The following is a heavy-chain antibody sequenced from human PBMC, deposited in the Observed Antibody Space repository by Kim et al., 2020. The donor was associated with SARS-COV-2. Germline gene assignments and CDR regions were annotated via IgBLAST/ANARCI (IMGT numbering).Heavy chain of an antibody. J-gene: IGHJ4*02. V-gene: IGHV4-39*07. CDR2: IYYSGST. Sequence: SETLSLTCTVSGGSISSSSYYWGWIRQPPGKGLEWIGSIYYSGSTYYNPSLKSRVTISVDTSKNQFSLKLSSVTAADTAVYYCARSLFLEWLFDYWGQGT. D-gene: IGHD3-3*01. CDR3: ARSLFLEWLFDY. CDR1: GGSISSSSYY.